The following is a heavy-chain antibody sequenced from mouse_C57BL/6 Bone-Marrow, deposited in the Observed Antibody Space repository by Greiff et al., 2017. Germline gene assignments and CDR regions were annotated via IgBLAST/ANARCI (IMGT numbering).Heavy chain of an antibody. CDR1: GFNIKDDY. CDR2: IDPENGDT. CDR3: TTVVHY. Sequence: EVMLVESGAELVRPGASVKLSCTASGFNIKDDYMHWVKQRPEQGLEWIGWIDPENGDTESASKFQGKATITADTSSNTAYLQLSSLTSEDTAVYYCTTVVHYWGQGTTLTVSS. D-gene: IGHD1-1*01. J-gene: IGHJ2*01. V-gene: IGHV14-4*01.